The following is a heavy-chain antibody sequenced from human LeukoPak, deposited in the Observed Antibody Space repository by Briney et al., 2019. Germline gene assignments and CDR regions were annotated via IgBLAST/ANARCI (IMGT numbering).Heavy chain of an antibody. CDR1: GGSISSYY. D-gene: IGHD6-19*01. J-gene: IGHJ4*02. CDR2: IYYSGTT. Sequence: PSETLSLTCTVSGGSISSYYWSWIRQPPGKGLEWIGYIYYSGTTNYNPSLKSRVTMSVDTSKNQFSLKLSSVTAADTAVYYCARDLAADYFDYWGQGTLVTVSS. CDR3: ARDLAADYFDY. V-gene: IGHV4-59*12.